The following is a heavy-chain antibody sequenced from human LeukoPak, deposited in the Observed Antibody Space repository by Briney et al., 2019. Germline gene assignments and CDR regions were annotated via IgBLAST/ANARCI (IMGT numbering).Heavy chain of an antibody. J-gene: IGHJ4*02. V-gene: IGHV3-21*01. CDR3: TRSRFCSTGTCPPGY. CDR2: ISTSSSFM. Sequence: GGSPRLSCAASGFTFSDYSMNWVRQAPGKGLEWVSSISTSSSFMYYADSVKGRFTVSRDNAKNSLYLQMNSLRAEDTAVYYRTRSRFCSTGTCPPGYWGQGTLVTVSS. CDR1: GFTFSDYS. D-gene: IGHD2-15*01.